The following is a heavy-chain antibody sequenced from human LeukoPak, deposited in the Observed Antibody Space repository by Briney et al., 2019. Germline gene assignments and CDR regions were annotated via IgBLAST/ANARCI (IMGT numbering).Heavy chain of an antibody. Sequence: ASVTVSCKASGYHFTGYHVHWVRQAPGQGLEWMGRISTDSDDADIAQKFQGRVTMARDTSISTAYMELSRLTSDDSAVYYCAGLGSTVKGRIDPWGQGTSVTVSS. D-gene: IGHD5/OR15-5a*01. CDR2: ISTDSDDA. CDR1: GYHFTGYH. CDR3: AGLGSTVKGRIDP. J-gene: IGHJ5*02. V-gene: IGHV1-2*02.